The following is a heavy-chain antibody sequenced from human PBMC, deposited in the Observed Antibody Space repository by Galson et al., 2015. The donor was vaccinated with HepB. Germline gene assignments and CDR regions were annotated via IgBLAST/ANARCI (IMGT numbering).Heavy chain of an antibody. D-gene: IGHD3-22*01. Sequence: SLRLSCAASGFTFSNAWMSWVRQAPGKGLEWVGRIKSKTDGGTTDYAAPVKGRFTISRDDSKNTLYLQMNSLKTEDTAVYYCTTDPSYYYDSRSIYYYYGMDVWGQGTTVTVSS. V-gene: IGHV3-15*01. CDR3: TTDPSYYYDSRSIYYYYGMDV. J-gene: IGHJ6*02. CDR2: IKSKTDGGTT. CDR1: GFTFSNAW.